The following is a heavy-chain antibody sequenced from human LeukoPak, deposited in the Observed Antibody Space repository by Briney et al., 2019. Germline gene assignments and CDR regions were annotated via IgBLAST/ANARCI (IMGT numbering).Heavy chain of an antibody. CDR3: ARHVVAVGFDY. Sequence: GGTLRLSCAASGFTFSSYGMSWVRQAPGKGLEWVSSITSSSSYIYYADSVKGRFTISRDNAKNSLCLQMNSLRAEDTAVYYCARHVVAVGFDYWGQGTLVTVSS. CDR2: ITSSSSYI. D-gene: IGHD3-22*01. V-gene: IGHV3-21*01. J-gene: IGHJ4*02. CDR1: GFTFSSYG.